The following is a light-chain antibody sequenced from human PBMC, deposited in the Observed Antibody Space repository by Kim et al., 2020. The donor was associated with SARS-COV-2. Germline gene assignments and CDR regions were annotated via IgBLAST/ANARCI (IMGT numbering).Light chain of an antibody. V-gene: IGLV3-1*01. Sequence: VSVSPGQTATLTCSGDNLGDKYICWYQQKSGQSPVLVIYQNYKRPSGIPERFSGSNSGNTATLTISGTQAMDEADYYCQAWDFNRVFGGGTQLTVL. J-gene: IGLJ3*02. CDR2: QNY. CDR1: NLGDKY. CDR3: QAWDFNRV.